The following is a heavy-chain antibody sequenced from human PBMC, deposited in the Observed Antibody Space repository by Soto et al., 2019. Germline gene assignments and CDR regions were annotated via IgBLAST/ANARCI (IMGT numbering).Heavy chain of an antibody. J-gene: IGHJ6*02. D-gene: IGHD5-12*01. Sequence: SETLSLTCTVSGGSISSGGYYWSWIRQHPGKGLEWIGYIYYSGSTYYNPSLKSRVTISVDTSKNQFSLKLSSVTAADAAVYYCARDRNSGYDWHYGMDVWGQGTTVTVSS. CDR2: IYYSGST. CDR1: GGSISSGGYY. V-gene: IGHV4-31*03. CDR3: ARDRNSGYDWHYGMDV.